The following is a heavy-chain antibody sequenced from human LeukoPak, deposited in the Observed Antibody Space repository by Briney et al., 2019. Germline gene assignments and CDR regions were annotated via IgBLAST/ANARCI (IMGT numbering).Heavy chain of an antibody. CDR2: INHSGST. J-gene: IGHJ4*02. CDR1: GGSFSGYY. D-gene: IGHD2-2*01. CDR3: GVSSSSSKGSFDY. Sequence: SETLSLTCAVYGGSFSGYYWSWIRQPPGKGLEWIGEINHSGSTNYNPSLKSRVTISVDTSKNQFSLKQSSVTAADTAVYYCGVSSSSSKGSFDYWGQGTLVTVSS. V-gene: IGHV4-34*01.